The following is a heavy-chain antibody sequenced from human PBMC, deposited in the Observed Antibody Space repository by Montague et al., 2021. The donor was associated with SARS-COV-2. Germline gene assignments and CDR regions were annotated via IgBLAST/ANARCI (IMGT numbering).Heavy chain of an antibody. CDR1: GFSLSTSGMC. J-gene: IGHJ4*02. CDR2: IDWDDDK. V-gene: IGHV2-70*11. Sequence: PALVKPTQTLTLTCTSSGFSLSTSGMCVSWIRQPPGKALEWLARIDWDDDKYYSISLKTRLTISKDTSKNQVVLTMTNMDPVDTATYYCARDWGCTHFDYWGQGTLVTVSS. D-gene: IGHD7-27*01. CDR3: ARDWGCTHFDY.